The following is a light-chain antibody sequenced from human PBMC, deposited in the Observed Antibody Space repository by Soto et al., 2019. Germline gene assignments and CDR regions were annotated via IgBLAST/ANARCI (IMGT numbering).Light chain of an antibody. CDR2: DAS. Sequence: EIVLTQSPATLSLPPGERATLSCRASQSVSSYLAWYQQKPGQAPRLLIYDASNRATGIPARFSGSGSGTDFTLTISSLEHEDFAVYYCQQRSNWPRTFVQGTRLEIK. CDR3: QQRSNWPRT. CDR1: QSVSSY. V-gene: IGKV3-11*01. J-gene: IGKJ5*01.